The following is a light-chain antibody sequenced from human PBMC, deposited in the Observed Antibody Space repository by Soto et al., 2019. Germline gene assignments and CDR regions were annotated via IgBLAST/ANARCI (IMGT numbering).Light chain of an antibody. V-gene: IGKV3-20*01. CDR1: QSVSSSY. CDR2: EAS. J-gene: IGKJ2*01. CDR3: QQYGSSLYT. Sequence: EVVLTQSPGTLSLSPGERATLSCRASQSVSSSYLAGYQQKPGQAPRLLIYEASSRATGIPDRFSGSGSGADFTLTISRLEPEDFAVYYCQQYGSSLYTFGQGTNLEIK.